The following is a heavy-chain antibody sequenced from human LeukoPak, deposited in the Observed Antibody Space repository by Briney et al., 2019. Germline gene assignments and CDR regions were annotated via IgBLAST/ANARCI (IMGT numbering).Heavy chain of an antibody. D-gene: IGHD3-10*01. CDR3: ARGSSYYYGSGSYSYFQH. Sequence: SETLSLTCAVYGGSFSGYYWSWIRQPPGKGLEWIGEINHSGSTNYNPSLKSRVTISVDTSKNQFSLKLSSVTAADTAVYYCARGSSYYYGSGSYSYFQHCGQGTLVTVSS. CDR1: GGSFSGYY. CDR2: INHSGST. J-gene: IGHJ1*01. V-gene: IGHV4-34*01.